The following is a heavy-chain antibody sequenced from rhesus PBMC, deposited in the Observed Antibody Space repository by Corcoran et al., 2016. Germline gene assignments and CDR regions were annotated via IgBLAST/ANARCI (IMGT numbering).Heavy chain of an antibody. CDR1: GFTLWKYW. CDR2: IKNKADGGTA. CDR3: TRGSYYYVGDY. J-gene: IGHJ4*01. Sequence: EVQLVESGGGLVQPGGSLRLSWAAAGFTLWKYWMSWVRQAPGKGLDWVGRIKNKADGGTAAYAESVKGRFTISRDDSKNTLYLQMNSLKTEDTAVYYCTRGSYYYVGDYWGQGVLVTVSS. D-gene: IGHD3-16*01. V-gene: IGHV3-16*02.